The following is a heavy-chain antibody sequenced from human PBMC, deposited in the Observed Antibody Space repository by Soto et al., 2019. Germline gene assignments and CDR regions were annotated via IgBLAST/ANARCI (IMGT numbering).Heavy chain of an antibody. J-gene: IGHJ6*02. D-gene: IGHD4-17*01. CDR3: ARGASEGYGDYYYYYGMDV. CDR1: GGSISSGGYY. V-gene: IGHV4-31*03. Sequence: QVQLQESGPGLVKPSQTLSLTCTVSGGSISSGGYYWSWIRQHPGKGLEWIGYIYYSGSTYYNPSLKSRVTISVGTSKNQFSLKLSSVTAADTAVYYCARGASEGYGDYYYYYGMDVWGQGTTVTVSS. CDR2: IYYSGST.